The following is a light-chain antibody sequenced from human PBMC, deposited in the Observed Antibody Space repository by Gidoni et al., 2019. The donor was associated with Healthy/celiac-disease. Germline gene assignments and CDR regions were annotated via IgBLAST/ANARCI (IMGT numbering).Light chain of an antibody. CDR1: QSVSNGY. Sequence: DIVLTQSPGTLSLSPGERATLSCRASQSVSNGYLAWYQQKPGQAPRLLVYGAYGASTRATGIPDRCSGSGSRTNFTLTISRLEPEDSAVYYCQQYGSLVTFGGGTKVEIK. CDR3: QQYGSLVT. V-gene: IGKV3-20*01. CDR2: GAYGAS. J-gene: IGKJ4*01.